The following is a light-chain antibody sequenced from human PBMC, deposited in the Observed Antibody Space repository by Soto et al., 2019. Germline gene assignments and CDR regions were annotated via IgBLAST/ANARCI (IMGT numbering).Light chain of an antibody. J-gene: IGKJ1*01. V-gene: IGKV1-5*03. CDR3: QQYNSYSPT. CDR2: KAS. Sequence: DIQMTQSPSTLSASVGDRVTITCRASQSISTWLAWYQQEPGKAPKLLLHKASSLQSGVPSRFRGSGSGTDFTLTISSLHPDDFATYYCQQYNSYSPTFGQGTKVDIK. CDR1: QSISTW.